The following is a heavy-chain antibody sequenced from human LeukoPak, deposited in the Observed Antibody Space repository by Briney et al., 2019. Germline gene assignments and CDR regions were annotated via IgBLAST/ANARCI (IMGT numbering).Heavy chain of an antibody. J-gene: IGHJ4*02. CDR1: GSSFTDYY. CDR3: ARDYSGYPELWGFDY. D-gene: IGHD5-12*01. Sequence: ASVKLSCTASGSSFTDYYMHWVRQAPGQGLEWMGWINPNSGGTNYAQKFQGRITMTRDTSISTTYMELSRLRSDDTAVYYCARDYSGYPELWGFDYWGQGTLVTVSS. V-gene: IGHV1-2*02. CDR2: INPNSGGT.